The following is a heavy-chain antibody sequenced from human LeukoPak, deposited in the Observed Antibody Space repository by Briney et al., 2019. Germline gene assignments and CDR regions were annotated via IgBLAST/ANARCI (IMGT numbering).Heavy chain of an antibody. CDR3: ARGGGLDV. V-gene: IGHV3-7*03. J-gene: IGHJ6*02. CDR2: INHNGNVN. D-gene: IGHD3-16*01. CDR1: GFTFSSYG. Sequence: GGSLRLSCAASGFTFSSYGMNWARQAPGKGLEWVASINHNGNVNYYVDSAKGRFTISRDNAKNSLYLQMSNLRAEDTAVYFCARGGGLDVWGQGATVTVSS.